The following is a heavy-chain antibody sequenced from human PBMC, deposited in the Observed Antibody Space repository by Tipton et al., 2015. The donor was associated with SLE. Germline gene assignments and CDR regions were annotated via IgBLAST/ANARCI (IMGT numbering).Heavy chain of an antibody. CDR3: ARGHSTDRGYPQRY. D-gene: IGHD3-22*01. CDR1: GGSFSGYY. V-gene: IGHV4-34*01. CDR2: INHSGST. Sequence: TLSLTCAVYGGSFSGYYWSWIRQPPGKGLEWIGEINHSGSTNYNPPLKSRLTISVDTSKNQFSLKLSSVTAADTAVYYCARGHSTDRGYPQRYWGQGTLVTVSS. J-gene: IGHJ4*02.